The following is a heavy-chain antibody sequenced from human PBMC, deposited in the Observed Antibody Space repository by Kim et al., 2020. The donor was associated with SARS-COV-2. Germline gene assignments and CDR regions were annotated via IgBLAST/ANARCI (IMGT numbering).Heavy chain of an antibody. V-gene: IGHV5-10-1*01. D-gene: IGHD3-22*01. CDR1: GYSFTSYW. CDR2: IDTSDSYT. CDR3: ARREHYYDSSGYSDY. J-gene: IGHJ4*02. Sequence: GESLKISCKGSGYSFTSYWISWVRQMPGKGLEWMGRIDTSDSYTNYSPSFQGHVTISSDKSISTAYLQWSSLKASDNGMYYCARREHYYDSSGYSDYWGQGTLVTVSS.